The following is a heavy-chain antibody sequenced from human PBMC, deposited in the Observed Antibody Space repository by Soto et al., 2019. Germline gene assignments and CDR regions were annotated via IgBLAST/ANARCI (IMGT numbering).Heavy chain of an antibody. D-gene: IGHD3-22*01. CDR2: IYYSGTT. V-gene: IGHV4-59*01. CDR3: ARTSGVSSSYYYDY. Sequence: QVQLQESGPGLVKPSETLSLTCTVSGGSISSYYWNWIRQLPGKGLEWIGYIYYSGTTNYNPSLKRRVTMSVDTSKNQFSLKLGSVTAADTAVYYCARTSGVSSSYYYDYWGQGTLVTVSS. CDR1: GGSISSYY. J-gene: IGHJ4*02.